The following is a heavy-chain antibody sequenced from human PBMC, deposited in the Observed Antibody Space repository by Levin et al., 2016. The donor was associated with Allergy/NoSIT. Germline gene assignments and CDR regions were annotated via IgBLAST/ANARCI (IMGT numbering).Heavy chain of an antibody. CDR3: ARGPMTRHTAMES. V-gene: IGHV1-46*01. CDR1: GYTFTRYY. Sequence: ASVKVSCKASGYTFTRYYVHWVRQAPGQGLEWMGVINASGGSRSYAQKFQGRVTVTRDTSTSTVYMDLSSLTSEDTAVYYCARGPMTRHTAMESWGQGTLVTVSS. D-gene: IGHD5-18*01. J-gene: IGHJ5*02. CDR2: INASGGSR.